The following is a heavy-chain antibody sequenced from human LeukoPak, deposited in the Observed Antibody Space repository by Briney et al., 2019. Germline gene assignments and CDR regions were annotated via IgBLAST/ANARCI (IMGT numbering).Heavy chain of an antibody. J-gene: IGHJ6*02. V-gene: IGHV3-23*01. Sequence: PGGSLRLSCAASGLTFSNYAMSWVRQAPGKGLEWVSAISGSGGSTYYADSVKGRFTISRDNSKNTLYLQMNSLRVEDTAVYYCARGGTEIYYRYYGMDVWGQGTTVTVSS. D-gene: IGHD3-22*01. CDR3: ARGGTEIYYRYYGMDV. CDR2: ISGSGGST. CDR1: GLTFSNYA.